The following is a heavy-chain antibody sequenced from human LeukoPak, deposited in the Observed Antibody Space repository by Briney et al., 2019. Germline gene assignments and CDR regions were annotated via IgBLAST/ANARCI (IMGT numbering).Heavy chain of an antibody. Sequence: ASVKVSCKASGYTYTSYDINWVPQATGQGLEWMGWMNPNSGNTGYAQKFQGRVTMTRNTSISTAYMELSSLRSEDTAVYYCARARRILEWLFQPPDYWGQGTLVTVSS. J-gene: IGHJ4*02. CDR3: ARARRILEWLFQPPDY. D-gene: IGHD3-3*01. CDR2: MNPNSGNT. CDR1: GYTYTSYD. V-gene: IGHV1-8*01.